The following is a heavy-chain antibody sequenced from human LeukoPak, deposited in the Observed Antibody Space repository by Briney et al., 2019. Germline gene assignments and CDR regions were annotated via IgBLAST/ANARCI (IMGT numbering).Heavy chain of an antibody. CDR1: GGSISSYY. D-gene: IGHD2-2*01. Sequence: SETLSLTCTVSGGSISSYYWSWIRQPAGKGLEWIGRIYTSGSTNYNPSLKSRVTMSVDTSKNQFSLKLSSVTAADTAVYYCARDIVVVPAATPFNYYYYMDVWGKGTTVTISS. CDR2: IYTSGST. V-gene: IGHV4-4*07. CDR3: ARDIVVVPAATPFNYYYYMDV. J-gene: IGHJ6*03.